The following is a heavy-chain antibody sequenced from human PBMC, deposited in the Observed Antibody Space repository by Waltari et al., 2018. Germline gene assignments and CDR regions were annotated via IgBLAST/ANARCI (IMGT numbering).Heavy chain of an antibody. J-gene: IGHJ2*01. CDR2: IIPIFGTA. D-gene: IGHD6-13*01. Sequence: AISWVRQAPGQGLEWMGRIIPIFGTANYAQKFQGRVTITADKSTSTAYMELSSLRSEDTAVYYCARDFQQLVHRVWYFDLWGRGTLVTVSS. CDR3: ARDFQQLVHRVWYFDL. CDR1: A. V-gene: IGHV1-69*06.